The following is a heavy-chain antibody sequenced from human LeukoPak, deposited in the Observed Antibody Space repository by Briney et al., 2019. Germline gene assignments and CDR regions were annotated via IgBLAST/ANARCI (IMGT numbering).Heavy chain of an antibody. CDR2: INTNSDGT. Sequence: GASVKVSCKASGYTFTGYYMHWIRQAPGQGLEWMGWINTNSDGTNYAQKFQGRVTMTRDTSISTAYMELSGLTSDDTAVFYCARGNESRATFFDYWGQGTLVTVSS. CDR3: ARGNESRATFFDY. J-gene: IGHJ4*02. V-gene: IGHV1-2*02. D-gene: IGHD2/OR15-2a*01. CDR1: GYTFTGYY.